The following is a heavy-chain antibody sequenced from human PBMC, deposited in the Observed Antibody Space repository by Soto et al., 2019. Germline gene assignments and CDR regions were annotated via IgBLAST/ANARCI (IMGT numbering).Heavy chain of an antibody. V-gene: IGHV3-48*02. Sequence: GGSLRLSCAASGFTFSSYSMNWVRQAPGKGLEWVSYISSSSSTIYYADSVKGQFTISRDNAKNSLYLQMNSLRDEDTAVYYCARGIIGYCSGGSCYYYYYGMDVWGQGTTVTVSS. CDR2: ISSSSSTI. CDR3: ARGIIGYCSGGSCYYYYYGMDV. D-gene: IGHD2-15*01. J-gene: IGHJ6*02. CDR1: GFTFSSYS.